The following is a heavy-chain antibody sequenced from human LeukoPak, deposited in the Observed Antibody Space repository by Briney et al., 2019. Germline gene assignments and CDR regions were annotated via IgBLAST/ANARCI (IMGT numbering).Heavy chain of an antibody. J-gene: IGHJ4*02. D-gene: IGHD3-3*01. Sequence: GRSLRLSCAASGFTFSSYAMHWVRQAPGKGLERVAVISYDGSNKYYADSVKGRFTISRDNSKNTLYLQMNSLRAEDTAVYYCHLWSGYDADYWGQGTLVTVSS. CDR1: GFTFSSYA. CDR2: ISYDGSNK. CDR3: HLWSGYDADY. V-gene: IGHV3-30-3*01.